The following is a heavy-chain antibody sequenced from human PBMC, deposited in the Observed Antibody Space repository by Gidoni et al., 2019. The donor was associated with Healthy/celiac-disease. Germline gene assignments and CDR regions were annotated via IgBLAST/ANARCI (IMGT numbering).Heavy chain of an antibody. CDR3: ARFIAALRFADY. D-gene: IGHD6-13*01. CDR1: GFTFSRYW. V-gene: IGHV3-7*03. J-gene: IGHJ4*02. CDR2: IKQDGSEK. Sequence: EVQLVESGGGLVQPGGSLRLSWAASGFTFSRYWMGWVRQAPGKGLEWVANIKQDGSEKYYVDSVKGRFTISRDNAKNSLYLQMNSLRAEDTAVYYCARFIAALRFADYWGQGTLVTVSS.